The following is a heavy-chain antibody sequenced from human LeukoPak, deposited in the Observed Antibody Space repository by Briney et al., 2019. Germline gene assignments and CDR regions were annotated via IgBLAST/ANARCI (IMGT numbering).Heavy chain of an antibody. CDR2: ISGSGGSA. Sequence: GGSLRLCCAVSGFSFSSYAMSRVRQAPGKGLEWVSAISGSGGSAYYADSVKGRFTISRDNSKNTLYLQMNSLRAEDTAVYYCAKDLGNIVVVVAALRTVDYWGQGTLVTVSS. D-gene: IGHD2-15*01. J-gene: IGHJ4*02. CDR3: AKDLGNIVVVVAALRTVDY. V-gene: IGHV3-23*01. CDR1: GFSFSSYA.